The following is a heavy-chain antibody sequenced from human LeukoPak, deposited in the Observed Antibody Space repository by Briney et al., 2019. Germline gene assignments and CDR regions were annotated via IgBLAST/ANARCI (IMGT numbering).Heavy chain of an antibody. Sequence: GSSVKVSCKASGGTFSSYAISWVRQAPGQGLEWMGRIIPIFGIANYAQKVQGRVTITADKSTSTAYVELSSLRSEDTAVYYCARARVVLHYYYYGMDVWGQGTTVTVSS. CDR1: GGTFSSYA. CDR2: IIPIFGIA. D-gene: IGHD3-3*01. CDR3: ARARVVLHYYYYGMDV. J-gene: IGHJ6*02. V-gene: IGHV1-69*04.